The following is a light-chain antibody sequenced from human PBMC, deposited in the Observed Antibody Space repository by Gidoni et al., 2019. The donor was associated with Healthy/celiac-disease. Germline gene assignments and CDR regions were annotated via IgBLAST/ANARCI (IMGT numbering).Light chain of an antibody. J-gene: IGLJ2*01. CDR1: SSDVGGYNY. CDR3: SSYTSSSTYVV. V-gene: IGLV2-14*01. Sequence: QPALTQPASVSAPPGQSITISCTGTSSDVGGYNYVSWYQQHPGKAPKLMIYEVSNRPSGVSNRFSGSKSGNTASLTISGLQAEDEADYYCSSYTSSSTYVVFGGGTKLTDL. CDR2: EVS.